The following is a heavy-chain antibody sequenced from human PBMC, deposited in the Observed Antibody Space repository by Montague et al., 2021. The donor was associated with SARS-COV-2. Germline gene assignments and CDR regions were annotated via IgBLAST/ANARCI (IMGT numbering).Heavy chain of an antibody. J-gene: IGHJ6*02. CDR3: ARDRERYDASDYSGVYYSYGMDV. D-gene: IGHD3-22*01. CDR1: GGSISSGSYY. CDR2: IYTSGSA. V-gene: IGHV4-61*02. Sequence: TLSLTCTVSGGSISSGSYYWTWIRQPAGKGLEWIGRIYTSGSANYNASLKSRVTISLDTSKNQFSLKLSSVTAADTAVYYCARDRERYDASDYSGVYYSYGMDVWGQGTTVTVSS.